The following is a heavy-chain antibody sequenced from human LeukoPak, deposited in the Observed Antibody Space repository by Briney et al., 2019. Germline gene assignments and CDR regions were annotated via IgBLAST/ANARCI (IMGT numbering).Heavy chain of an antibody. CDR1: GGSISTYY. D-gene: IGHD3-16*02. Sequence: SETLSLTCTVSGGSISTYYWSWIRQPPGKGLEWIGYISYSGNTNYNPSLKSRVTMSVDTSKNQFSLKLSSVTAADTAVYYCARRRDYVWGSYRYAFDIWGPGTMVTVSS. CDR3: ARRRDYVWGSYRYAFDI. V-gene: IGHV4-59*01. J-gene: IGHJ3*02. CDR2: ISYSGNT.